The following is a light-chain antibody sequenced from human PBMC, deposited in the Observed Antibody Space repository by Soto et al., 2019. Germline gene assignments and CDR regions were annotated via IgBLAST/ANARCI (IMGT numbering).Light chain of an antibody. J-gene: IGLJ1*01. Sequence: QSALTQPASVSGSPGQSITISCTGTSSDVGGYNYVSWYQQDPGKTPKVMIHDVSNRPSGVSHRFSGSKSGNTASLPISVLQAEAEADYSRSSYTSSSTYVFGTGTKLTVL. CDR2: DVS. CDR1: SSDVGGYNY. V-gene: IGLV2-14*01. CDR3: SSYTSSSTYV.